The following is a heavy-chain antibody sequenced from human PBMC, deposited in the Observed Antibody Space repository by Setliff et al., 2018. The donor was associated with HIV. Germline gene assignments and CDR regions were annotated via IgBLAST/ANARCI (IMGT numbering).Heavy chain of an antibody. CDR3: ATLNSRHYFNY. J-gene: IGHJ4*02. Sequence: TLSLTCTVSGGSISSGVYYWSWIRLHPGKGLEWIGYIYYSGSTYYNPSLQSRVSMSVDTSKNQFSLKLSSVTAADTAVYFCATLNSRHYFNYWGQGTLVTVSS. D-gene: IGHD2-21*01. CDR1: GGSISSGVYY. V-gene: IGHV4-31*03. CDR2: IYYSGST.